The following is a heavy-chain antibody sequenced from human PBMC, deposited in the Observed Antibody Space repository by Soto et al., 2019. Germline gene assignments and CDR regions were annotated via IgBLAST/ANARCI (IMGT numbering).Heavy chain of an antibody. CDR2: INAGYGNT. CDR3: ARDTGDGPFDF. J-gene: IGHJ4*02. CDR1: GYTFSSYA. Sequence: WASVKVSCKASGYTFSSYAMHWVRQAPGQRLEWMGWINAGYGNTKSSQKFQDRVTISRDTSASTAYMELTSLRSEDTPVYYCARDTGDGPFDFWGQGTLVTVSS. D-gene: IGHD7-27*01. V-gene: IGHV1-3*01.